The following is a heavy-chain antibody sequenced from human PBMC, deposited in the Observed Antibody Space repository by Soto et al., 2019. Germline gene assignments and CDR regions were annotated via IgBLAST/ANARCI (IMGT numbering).Heavy chain of an antibody. CDR3: ARVNGYFDL. CDR1: GGSISSYY. CDR2: IYYRGST. Sequence: QVQLQESGPGLVKPSETLSLTCTVSGGSISSYYWSWIRQPPGKGLEWSGYIYYRGSTNYNTSLKSRVTISADTSKNQFSLKMSSVTAADTAMYYSARVNGYFDLWGRGTLVTVSS. V-gene: IGHV4-59*01. J-gene: IGHJ2*01.